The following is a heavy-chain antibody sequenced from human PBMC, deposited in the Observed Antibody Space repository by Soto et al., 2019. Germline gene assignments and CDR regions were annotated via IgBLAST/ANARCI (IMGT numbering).Heavy chain of an antibody. CDR3: SISFFYCSGGSRDLPNY. D-gene: IGHD2-15*01. J-gene: IGHJ4*02. CDR2: ISAYNGNT. Sequence: ASGMVSCKDSGYSFTSYGISWVLQAPGQGLERMGWISAYNGNTNYAQKLQGRVTMTTDTSTSTAYMELRSLRSDDTAVYYCSISFFYCSGGSRDLPNYSGQGTLVIGSA. CDR1: GYSFTSYG. V-gene: IGHV1-18*01.